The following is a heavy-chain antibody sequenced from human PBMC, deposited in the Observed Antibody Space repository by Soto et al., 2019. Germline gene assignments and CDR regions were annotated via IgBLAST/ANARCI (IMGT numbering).Heavy chain of an antibody. CDR1: GDSVSSNSAA. CDR2: TYYRSKWYN. D-gene: IGHD3-10*01. V-gene: IGHV6-1*01. CDR3: ARSRVAEVVVRGVIIRLASDYYYYGMDV. J-gene: IGHJ6*02. Sequence: RTLSLPCVISGDSVSSNSAAWNWIRQSPSRGLEWLGRTYYRSKWYNDYAVSVKSRITINPDTSKNQFSLQLNSVTPEDTAVYYCARSRVAEVVVRGVIIRLASDYYYYGMDVWGQGTTVTVSS.